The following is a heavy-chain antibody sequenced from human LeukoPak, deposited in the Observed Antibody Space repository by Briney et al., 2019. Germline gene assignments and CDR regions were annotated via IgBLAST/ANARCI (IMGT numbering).Heavy chain of an antibody. D-gene: IGHD6-13*01. V-gene: IGHV4-59*08. CDR3: ARAPPGAAADY. CDR2: AYYTGST. Sequence: SETLSLTCIVSGESISGFYWNWIRQPPGKGLEWIGYAYYTGSTNYNPSLKSRVTISIDTSKNQFSLKLSAVTAADTAVYYCARAPPGAAADYWGQGTLVTVSS. J-gene: IGHJ4*02. CDR1: GESISGFY.